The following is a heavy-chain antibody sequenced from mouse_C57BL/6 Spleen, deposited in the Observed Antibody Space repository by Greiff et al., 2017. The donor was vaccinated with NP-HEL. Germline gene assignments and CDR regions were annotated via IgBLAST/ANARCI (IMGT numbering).Heavy chain of an antibody. CDR3: ARYYGNYGFAY. CDR1: GYTFTSYW. D-gene: IGHD2-1*01. J-gene: IGHJ3*01. CDR2: IDPSDSYT. Sequence: QVQLQHPGAELVKPGASVKLSCKASGYTFTSYWMQWVKQRPGQGLEWIGEIDPSDSYTNYNQKFKGKAPLTADTSSSTAYMQLSSLTSEDSAVYECARYYGNYGFAYGGQGTLVTVSA. V-gene: IGHV1-50*01.